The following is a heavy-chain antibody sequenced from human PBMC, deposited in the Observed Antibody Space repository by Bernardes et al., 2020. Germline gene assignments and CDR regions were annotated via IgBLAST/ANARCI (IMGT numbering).Heavy chain of an antibody. D-gene: IGHD1-26*01. Sequence: GGSLRLSCAASGFTFSHYGMHWVRQAPGKGLEWVSFITYDGNHKYYADSVKGRFTVSRDNSRNTLYLQVNTLREDDTAVYFCAGDLVGQTLPDYWGQGTLVTVSS. J-gene: IGHJ4*02. CDR3: AGDLVGQTLPDY. CDR2: ITYDGNHK. CDR1: GFTFSHYG. V-gene: IGHV3-30*03.